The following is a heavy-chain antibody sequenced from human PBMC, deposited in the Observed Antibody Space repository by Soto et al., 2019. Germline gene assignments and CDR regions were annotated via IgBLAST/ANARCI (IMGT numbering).Heavy chain of an antibody. CDR3: VHRRSDSGPSGDY. V-gene: IGHV2-5*01. CDR2: IYWHNDK. J-gene: IGHJ4*02. Sequence: QITLKESGPPLVEPTQTLTLTCTFSGFSLSTNGMGVGWIRQPPGKALEWLSLIYWHNDKRYSPSLRNRLTVTKDDSKNQVVLTMTDMDPVDTATYYCVHRRSDSGPSGDYWGPGILVTVS. D-gene: IGHD3-10*01. CDR1: GFSLSTNGMG.